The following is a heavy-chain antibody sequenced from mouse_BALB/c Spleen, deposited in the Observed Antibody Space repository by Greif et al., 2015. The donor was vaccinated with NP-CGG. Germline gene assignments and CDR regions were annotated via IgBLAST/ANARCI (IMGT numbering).Heavy chain of an antibody. CDR3: VLNWDEDAMDY. D-gene: IGHD4-1*02. V-gene: IGHV14-3*02. Sequence: EVQLQQSGAELVKPGASVKLSCTASGFNIKDTYMHWVKQRPEQGLEWIGRIDPANGNTKYDPKFQGKATITADTSSNTAYLQLSSLTSEDTAVYYCVLNWDEDAMDYWGQGTSVTVSS. CDR1: GFNIKDTY. CDR2: IDPANGNT. J-gene: IGHJ4*01.